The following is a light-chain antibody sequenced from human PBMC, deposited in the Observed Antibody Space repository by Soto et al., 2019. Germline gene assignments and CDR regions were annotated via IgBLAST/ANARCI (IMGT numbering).Light chain of an antibody. CDR3: QQYYSYPLT. V-gene: IGKV1-8*01. CDR1: QGISSY. Sequence: ALRMTQSPSSLSASTGDRVTITCRASQGISSYLAWYQQKPGKAPKLLIYAASTLQSGVPSRFSGSRSGTDFTLTISCLQSEDFATYYCQQYYSYPLTFGQGTKVEIK. J-gene: IGKJ1*01. CDR2: AAS.